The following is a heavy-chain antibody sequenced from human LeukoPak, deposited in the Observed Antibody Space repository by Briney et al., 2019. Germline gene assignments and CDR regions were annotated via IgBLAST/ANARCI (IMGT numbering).Heavy chain of an antibody. V-gene: IGHV3-13*01. CDR1: GFTFSSYD. CDR2: IGTAGDT. J-gene: IGHJ3*02. D-gene: IGHD3-22*01. Sequence: PGGSLRLSCAASGFTFSSYDMHWVRQATGKGLEWVSAIGTAGDTYYPGSVKGRFTISRENAKNSLYLQMNSLRAGDTAAYYCARALRYDSSGPTDAFDIWGQGTMVTVSS. CDR3: ARALRYDSSGPTDAFDI.